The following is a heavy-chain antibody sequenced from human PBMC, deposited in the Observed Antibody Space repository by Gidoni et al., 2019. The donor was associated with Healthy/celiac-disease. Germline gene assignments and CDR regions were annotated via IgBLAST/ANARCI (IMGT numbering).Heavy chain of an antibody. D-gene: IGHD3-16*01. V-gene: IGHV3-23*01. Sequence: VQLLESGGGLVQPGGSLSLSCAASGFTFSSYAISWVRQAPGKGRGWGSVISGSGGSTYYADSVKGRFTISRDNSKNTLYLQRNSLRAEDTAVYYCAKDGGGYFDYWGQGTLVTVSS. CDR3: AKDGGGYFDY. CDR2: ISGSGGST. CDR1: GFTFSSYA. J-gene: IGHJ4*02.